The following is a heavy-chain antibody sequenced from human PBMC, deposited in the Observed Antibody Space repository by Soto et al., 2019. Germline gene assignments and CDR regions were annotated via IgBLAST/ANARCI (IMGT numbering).Heavy chain of an antibody. V-gene: IGHV1-18*01. CDR1: RSTFTSNA. J-gene: IGHJ4*02. CDR3: ARDGPPMDY. Sequence: ASVKVSCKAPRSTFTSNALHWVRQAPGQRLEWMGWIISGNGHTHYAQKLQGRVTMTTDTSTNTAYMELRSLRSDDTAVYYCARDGPPMDYWGQGTLVTVSS. D-gene: IGHD2-2*01. CDR2: IISGNGHT.